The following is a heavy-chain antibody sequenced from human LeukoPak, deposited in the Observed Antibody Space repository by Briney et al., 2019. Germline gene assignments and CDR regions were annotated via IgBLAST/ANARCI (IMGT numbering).Heavy chain of an antibody. Sequence: GGSLRLSCTASGFTFSDYSMNWVRQAPGKGLEWISYIGIDSGNTNYADSVKGRFTISGDKAKNSLYLQMNSLRVEDTAVYYCARDYKYAFDNWGQGTLVAVSS. V-gene: IGHV3-48*01. CDR2: IGIDSGNT. CDR1: GFTFSDYS. J-gene: IGHJ4*02. D-gene: IGHD5-24*01. CDR3: ARDYKYAFDN.